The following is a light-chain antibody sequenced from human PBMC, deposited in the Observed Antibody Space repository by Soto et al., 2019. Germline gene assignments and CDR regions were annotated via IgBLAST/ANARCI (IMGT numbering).Light chain of an antibody. CDR2: KAA. Sequence: DIQMTQSPSTLSASVGDRVTITCRASQSISTWLAWYQQKPGKAPKLLIYKAANLEGGVPSRFSGSGSGTEVDIPVSGLQPDDFATDYCQQYNAYPLTFGGGTTVEIK. CDR3: QQYNAYPLT. J-gene: IGKJ4*01. CDR1: QSISTW. V-gene: IGKV1-5*03.